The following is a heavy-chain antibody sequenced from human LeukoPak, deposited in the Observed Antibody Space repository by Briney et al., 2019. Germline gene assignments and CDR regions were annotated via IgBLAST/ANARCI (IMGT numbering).Heavy chain of an antibody. V-gene: IGHV4-61*02. Sequence: SETLSPNCTVSGGSISSGSYYWSWIRQPAGKGLEWIGRIYTSGSTNYNPSLKSRVTISADTSKNQFSLKLSSVTAADTAVYYCARGPHNYYDSSGYYLSYWGQGTLVTVSS. CDR3: ARGPHNYYDSSGYYLSY. J-gene: IGHJ4*02. CDR1: GGSISSGSYY. D-gene: IGHD3-22*01. CDR2: IYTSGST.